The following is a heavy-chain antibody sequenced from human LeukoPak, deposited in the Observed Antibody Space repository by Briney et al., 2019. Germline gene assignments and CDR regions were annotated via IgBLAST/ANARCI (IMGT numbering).Heavy chain of an antibody. V-gene: IGHV3-66*02. D-gene: IGHD4-11*01. CDR1: GFTVSSNY. J-gene: IGHJ6*02. CDR2: MYSGGIT. Sequence: GGSLRLSCEASGFTVSSNYMTWVRQAPGKGLEWLSVMYSGGITYHADSVKGRFTISRDNSKNTLYLQMNSLRPDDTAVYYCAREEMTTVSASYYFFALDVWGQGATATVSS. CDR3: AREEMTTVSASYYFFALDV.